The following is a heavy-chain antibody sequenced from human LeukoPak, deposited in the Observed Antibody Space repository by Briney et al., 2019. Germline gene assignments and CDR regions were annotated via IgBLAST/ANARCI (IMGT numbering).Heavy chain of an antibody. CDR3: ARAPDYGDYCFDY. CDR1: GGSFSGYY. CDR2: IYYSGST. D-gene: IGHD4-17*01. V-gene: IGHV4-59*01. Sequence: PSETLSLTCAVYGGSFSGYYWSWIRQPPGKGLEWIGYIYYSGSTNYNPSLKSRVTISVDTSKNQFSLKLSSVTAADTAVYYCARAPDYGDYCFDYWGQGTLVTVSS. J-gene: IGHJ4*02.